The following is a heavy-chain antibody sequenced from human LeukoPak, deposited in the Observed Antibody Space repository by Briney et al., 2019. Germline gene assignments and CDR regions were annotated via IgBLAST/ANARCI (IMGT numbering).Heavy chain of an antibody. J-gene: IGHJ3*02. CDR1: GFTFSTYA. V-gene: IGHV3-23*01. CDR3: ARVDYYDSSGYYRDAFDI. D-gene: IGHD3-22*01. CDR2: ISGSGGST. Sequence: PGGSLRLSCAASGFTFSTYAMSWVRQAPGKGLEWVSGISGSGGSTYYADSVKGRFTISRDNSKNTLYLQMNSLRAEDTAVYYCARVDYYDSSGYYRDAFDIWGQGTMVTVSS.